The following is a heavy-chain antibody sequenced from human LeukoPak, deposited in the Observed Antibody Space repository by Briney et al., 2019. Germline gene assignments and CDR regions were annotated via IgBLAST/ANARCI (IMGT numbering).Heavy chain of an antibody. J-gene: IGHJ3*02. CDR2: IYHGASDT. CDR3: ARWVFFYGAFDI. Sequence: GSLEIYLHGSGYRLNNYWFGLVRPMPGKGLGWMGIIYHGASDTRYTPSFQGHITISADKPSSTAYLQWSSLNASDTAMYYCARWVFFYGAFDIWGQGTMVTVSS. V-gene: IGHV5-51*04. CDR1: GYRLNNYW. D-gene: IGHD2/OR15-2a*01.